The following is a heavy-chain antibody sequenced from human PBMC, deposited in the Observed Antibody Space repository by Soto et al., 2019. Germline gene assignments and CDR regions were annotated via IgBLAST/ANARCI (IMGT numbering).Heavy chain of an antibody. D-gene: IGHD3-10*01. CDR2: ISGSAVST. V-gene: IGHV3-23*01. CDR1: GFTFSSYA. J-gene: IGHJ4*02. CDR3: AKGIRDSYGSGSYLDY. Sequence: GGSLSLSCAASGFTFSSYAMSWVRQAPGKGLEWVSGISGSAVSTYYVDSVKGRLTISRDNPKNTLYLQMNSLRAEDTAVYYCAKGIRDSYGSGSYLDYWGLGTLVTVSS.